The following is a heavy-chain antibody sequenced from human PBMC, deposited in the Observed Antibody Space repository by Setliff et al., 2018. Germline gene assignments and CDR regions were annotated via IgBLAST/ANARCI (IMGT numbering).Heavy chain of an antibody. CDR2: ISVYNGDT. CDR3: ARAPSVELVTIRTNSWFTY. V-gene: IGHV1-18*01. CDR1: DYTFRNYA. J-gene: IGHJ4*02. Sequence: GASVKVSCKASDYTFRNYAFAWVRQATGQGLEWVGWISVYNGDTNYAQKFQGRVTLTTDTSTSTAYMELRSLTSDDSAFYYCARAPSVELVTIRTNSWFTYCGQGSLVTVSA. D-gene: IGHD5-18*01.